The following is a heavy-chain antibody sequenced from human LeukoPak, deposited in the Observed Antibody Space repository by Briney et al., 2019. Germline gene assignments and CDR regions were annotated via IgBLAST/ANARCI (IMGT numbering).Heavy chain of an antibody. D-gene: IGHD3-3*01. CDR1: GGSIRGYY. CDR3: ARSDFWSGYRFDY. CDR2: IYTNGST. J-gene: IGHJ4*02. Sequence: SETLSLTCTVSGGSIRGYYWSWIRQPSGKGLEWIGRIYTNGSTNYNPSLRSRVTMSLDTSKNQFSLKLTSVTAADTAVYHCARSDFWSGYRFDYWGQGTLVTVSS. V-gene: IGHV4-4*07.